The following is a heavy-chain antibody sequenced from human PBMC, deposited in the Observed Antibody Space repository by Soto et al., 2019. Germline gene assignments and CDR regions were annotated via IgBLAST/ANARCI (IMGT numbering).Heavy chain of an antibody. Sequence: PGGSLRLSCAASGFTFSSYAMSWVRQAPGKGLEWVSAISGSGGSTYYADSVKGRFTISRDNSKNTLYLQMNSLRAEDTAVYYCAKDLKGWELFGSAFDIWGQGAMVTVSS. J-gene: IGHJ3*02. D-gene: IGHD1-26*01. V-gene: IGHV3-23*01. CDR3: AKDLKGWELFGSAFDI. CDR1: GFTFSSYA. CDR2: ISGSGGST.